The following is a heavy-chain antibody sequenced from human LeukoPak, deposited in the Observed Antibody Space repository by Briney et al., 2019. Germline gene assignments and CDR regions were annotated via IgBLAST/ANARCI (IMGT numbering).Heavy chain of an antibody. D-gene: IGHD5-18*01. V-gene: IGHV4-34*01. J-gene: IGHJ6*02. CDR3: ARGSGYSYGSYYYGMDV. Sequence: SETLSLTCAVYGGSFSAYYWSWIRLPPGKGLEWIGEINHSGSTNYNPSLKSRVTISIDTSKNQFSLKLTSVTAADTAVYYCARGSGYSYGSYYYGMDVWGQGTTVTVSS. CDR1: GGSFSAYY. CDR2: INHSGST.